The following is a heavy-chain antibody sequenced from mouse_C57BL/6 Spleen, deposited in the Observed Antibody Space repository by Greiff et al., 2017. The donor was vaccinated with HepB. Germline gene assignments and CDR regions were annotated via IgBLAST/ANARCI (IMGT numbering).Heavy chain of an antibody. CDR2: ISYSGST. CDR3: AREGLRHYFDY. D-gene: IGHD2-4*01. CDR1: GYSITSGYD. J-gene: IGHJ2*01. V-gene: IGHV3-1*01. Sequence: EVKLVESGPGMVKPSQSLSLTCTVTGYSITSGYDWHWIRHFPGNKLEWMGYISYSGSTNYNPSLKSRISITHDTSKNHFFLKLNSVTTEDTATYYCAREGLRHYFDYWGQGTTLTVSS.